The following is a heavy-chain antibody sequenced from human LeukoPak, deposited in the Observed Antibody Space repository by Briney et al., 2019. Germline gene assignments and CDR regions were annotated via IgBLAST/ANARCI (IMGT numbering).Heavy chain of an antibody. D-gene: IGHD1-26*01. Sequence: SETLSLTCTVSGGSISSYYWTWIRQPAGKGLEWIGRIYTSGSTNYNPSLKSRVAMSVDTSKNQFSLKLSSVTAADTAVYYCARGLYSGSYFSMEYFDYWGQGTLVTVSS. V-gene: IGHV4-4*07. CDR2: IYTSGST. CDR1: GGSISSYY. J-gene: IGHJ4*02. CDR3: ARGLYSGSYFSMEYFDY.